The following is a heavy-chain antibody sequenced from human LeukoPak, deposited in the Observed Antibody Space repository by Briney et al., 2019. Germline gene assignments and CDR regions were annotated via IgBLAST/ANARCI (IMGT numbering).Heavy chain of an antibody. J-gene: IGHJ4*02. CDR2: IYHSGST. D-gene: IGHD6-13*01. CDR1: GSSISGGDYY. CDR3: ARYTRTWFFDS. Sequence: TLSLTCNVSGSSISGGDYYWSWIRQHPGKGLEWIGYIYHSGSTYYNPSLRSRVTISVDTSDKQFSLKLSSVTAADTAVYYCARYTRTWFFDSWGQGTLVTVSS. V-gene: IGHV4-31*03.